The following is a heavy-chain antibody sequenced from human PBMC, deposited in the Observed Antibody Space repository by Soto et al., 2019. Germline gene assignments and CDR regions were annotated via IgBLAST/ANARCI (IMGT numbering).Heavy chain of an antibody. D-gene: IGHD3-3*01. CDR2: ISAYNGNT. CDR3: ARDPRDNTIFGVVKLYYYYGMDV. V-gene: IGHV1-18*01. CDR1: GCTFTSYG. Sequence: ASVKVSCKASGCTFTSYGISWVRQAPGQGLEWMGWISAYNGNTNYAQKLQGRVTMTTDTSTSTAYMELRSLRSDDTAVYYCARDPRDNTIFGVVKLYYYYGMDVWGQGTTVTVSS. J-gene: IGHJ6*02.